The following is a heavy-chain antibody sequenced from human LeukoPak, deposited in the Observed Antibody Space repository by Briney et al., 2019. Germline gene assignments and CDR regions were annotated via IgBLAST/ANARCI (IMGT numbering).Heavy chain of an antibody. Sequence: SETLSLTCSVSGGSISSYYWSWIRQPPGKGLEWIGYISYSGSTSYNPSLKSRVTISADTSKNQFSLRLSSVTAADTAVYYCARERESSGWIDYWGQGTLVTASS. CDR3: ARERESSGWIDY. J-gene: IGHJ4*02. CDR2: ISYSGST. D-gene: IGHD6-19*01. V-gene: IGHV4-59*01. CDR1: GGSISSYY.